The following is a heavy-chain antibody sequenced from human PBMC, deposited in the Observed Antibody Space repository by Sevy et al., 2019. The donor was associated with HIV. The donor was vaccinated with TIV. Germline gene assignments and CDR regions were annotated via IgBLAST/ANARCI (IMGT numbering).Heavy chain of an antibody. D-gene: IGHD4-17*01. CDR3: TRALATVVTPEYYFDY. Sequence: GGSLRLSCTVSGFTFGDYAMSWFRQAPGKGLEWVAFIRRNSYEPYGGTTEYAASEKGRFTISRDDSKSIAYLQMNSLKTEDTAVYYCTRALATVVTPEYYFDYWGQGTLVTVSS. J-gene: IGHJ4*02. CDR2: IRRNSYEPYGGTT. CDR1: GFTFGDYA. V-gene: IGHV3-49*03.